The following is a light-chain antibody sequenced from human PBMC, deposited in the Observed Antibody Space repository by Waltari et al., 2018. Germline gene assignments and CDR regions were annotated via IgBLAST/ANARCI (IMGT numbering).Light chain of an antibody. CDR2: GKN. CDR1: SLRRDY. CDR3: NSRDSSDNHVV. Sequence: SSELTQDPAVSVALGQTVRITCQGDSLRRDYASWDQQKPGQAPVLVIYGKNNRPSGIPDQISGSSSGNTASLTITGAQAEDEADYYCNSRDSSDNHVVFGGGTKLTVL. J-gene: IGLJ2*01. V-gene: IGLV3-19*01.